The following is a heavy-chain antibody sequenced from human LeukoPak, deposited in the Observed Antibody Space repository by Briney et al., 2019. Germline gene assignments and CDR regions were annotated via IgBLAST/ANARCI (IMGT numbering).Heavy chain of an antibody. CDR3: SKDSQVAVAVA. J-gene: IGHJ5*02. CDR2: ISFDGTNK. D-gene: IGHD6-19*01. CDR1: GFTFRTYG. Sequence: GGSLKLSFAASGFTFRTYGMHWVRQAPGKGLEWVAVISFDGTNKYYADSVKGRFTISRDNSKNSLYLQMNSLTTGDTAVYYRSKDSQVAVAVAWGQGTLVTVSS. V-gene: IGHV3-30*18.